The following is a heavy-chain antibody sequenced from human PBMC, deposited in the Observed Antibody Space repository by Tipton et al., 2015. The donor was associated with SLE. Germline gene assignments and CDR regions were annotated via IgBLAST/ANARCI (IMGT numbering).Heavy chain of an antibody. V-gene: IGHV3-30*02. CDR3: ARGSVITPDLFDY. CDR1: GFTFSAHG. CDR2: TQFHGNTT. Sequence: QLVQSGGGVVQPGGSLRLSCAASGFTFSAHGVHWVRQAPGKGLDWVAFTQFHGNTTYYADSVKGRFTISRDNSKDILYLQMNSLRVEDTAVFYCARGSVITPDLFDYWGRGTLVTV. D-gene: IGHD3-10*01. J-gene: IGHJ4*01.